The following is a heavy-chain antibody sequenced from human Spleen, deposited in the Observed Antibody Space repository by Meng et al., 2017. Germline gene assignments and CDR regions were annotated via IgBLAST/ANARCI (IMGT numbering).Heavy chain of an antibody. CDR2: IKSKVDGGTT. V-gene: IGHV3-15*01. Sequence: EVQRVGAGGGLVKPGGSLRLSCVASGGTFRNFWMTWVRQAPGKGLEWVGRIKSKVDGGTTDFAAPVKGRFTISRDDSKNTLYLQMNSLITEDTAVYFCATGAAAADHWGQGTLVTVSS. CDR3: ATGAAAADH. J-gene: IGHJ4*02. D-gene: IGHD6-13*01. CDR1: GGTFRNFW.